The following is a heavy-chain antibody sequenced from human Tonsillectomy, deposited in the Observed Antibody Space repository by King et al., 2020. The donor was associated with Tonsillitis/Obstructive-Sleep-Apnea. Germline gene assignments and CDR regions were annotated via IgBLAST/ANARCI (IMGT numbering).Heavy chain of an antibody. CDR1: GFSLSTSGVG. CDR2: IYWDGDK. Sequence: TLKESVPSLVKPTQTLTLTCSFSGFSLSTSGVGVGWIRQPPGKALECLSLIYWDGDKRYSPSLKSSLTITKDTSTNQVVLTMTNMDPVDTATYYCARYYFDSGSYYNPSYYYYYMDVWGIGTTVTVSS. CDR3: ARYYFDSGSYYNPSYYYYYMDV. V-gene: IGHV2-5*02. D-gene: IGHD3-10*01. J-gene: IGHJ6*03.